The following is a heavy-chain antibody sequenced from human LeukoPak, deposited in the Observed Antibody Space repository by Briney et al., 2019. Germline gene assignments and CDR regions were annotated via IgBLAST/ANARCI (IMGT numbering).Heavy chain of an antibody. CDR2: ISYDGSNK. CDR1: GFTFSSYG. Sequence: GGSLRLSCAASGFTFSSYGMHWVRQAPGKGLEWVAAISYDGSNKYYADSVKGRFTISRDNSKNTLYLQMNSLRAEDTAVYYCANAPTMVPFYWGQGTLVTVSS. D-gene: IGHD3-10*01. J-gene: IGHJ4*02. V-gene: IGHV3-30*18. CDR3: ANAPTMVPFY.